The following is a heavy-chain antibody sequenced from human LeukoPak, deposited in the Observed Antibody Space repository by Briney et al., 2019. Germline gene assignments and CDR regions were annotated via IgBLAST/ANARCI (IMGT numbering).Heavy chain of an antibody. J-gene: IGHJ4*02. V-gene: IGHV3-23*01. Sequence: GGSLRLSCAASGFTFSSYAMSWVRQAPGKGLEWVSLISGSGGSTYYADSVKGRFTISRDNSKNTLYLQMNSLRAEDTAVYYCARAYSIIRGLVDYWGQGTLVTVSS. CDR1: GFTFSSYA. CDR3: ARAYSIIRGLVDY. CDR2: ISGSGGST. D-gene: IGHD3-10*01.